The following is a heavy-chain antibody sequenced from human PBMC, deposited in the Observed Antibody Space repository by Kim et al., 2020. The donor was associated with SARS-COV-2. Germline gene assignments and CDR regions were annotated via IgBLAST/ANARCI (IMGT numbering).Heavy chain of an antibody. V-gene: IGHV4-59*13. Sequence: SETLSLTCTVSGGSISTYYWNWIRQSPQKGLEWIGFISYSGSTNSNPSLKSRVAISVDSSKNQFSLNLSSVTAADTAVYYCARGGVKQWLGLWGRGTLFT. CDR3: ARGGVKQWLGL. D-gene: IGHD6-19*01. J-gene: IGHJ2*01. CDR2: ISYSGST. CDR1: GGSISTYY.